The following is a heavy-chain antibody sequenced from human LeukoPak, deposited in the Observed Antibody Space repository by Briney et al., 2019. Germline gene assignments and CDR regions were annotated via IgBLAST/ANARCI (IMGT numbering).Heavy chain of an antibody. V-gene: IGHV3-23*01. D-gene: IGHD3-10*01. J-gene: IGHJ4*02. CDR3: AKARWGFGESY. CDR1: GFTFSSYA. Sequence: SGGSLRLSCAASGFTFSSYAMSWVRQAPGKGLGWVSAISGSGGSTYYADSVKGRFTISRDNSKNTLYLQMNSLRAEDTAVYYCAKARWGFGESYWGQGTLVTVSS. CDR2: ISGSGGST.